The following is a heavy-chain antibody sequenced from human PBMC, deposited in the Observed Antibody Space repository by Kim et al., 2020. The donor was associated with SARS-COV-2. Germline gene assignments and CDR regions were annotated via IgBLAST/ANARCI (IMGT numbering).Heavy chain of an antibody. CDR3: ASEYFQH. V-gene: IGHV4-39*01. Sequence: YIARTYYNPSLKSRVTISVDSSKNQFSLKLSSVTAADTAVYYCASEYFQHCGQGTLVTVSS. CDR2: YIART. J-gene: IGHJ1*01.